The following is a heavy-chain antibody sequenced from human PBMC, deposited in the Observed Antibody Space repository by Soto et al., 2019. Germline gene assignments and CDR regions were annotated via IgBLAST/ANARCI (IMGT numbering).Heavy chain of an antibody. Sequence: GGSLRLSCAASGFTFSSYAMHWVRQAPGKGLEWVAVISYDGSNKYYADSVKGRFTISRDNSKNTLYLQMNSLRAEDTAVYYCARVVRGVKAYYYGMDVWGQGTTVTVYS. V-gene: IGHV3-30-3*01. CDR1: GFTFSSYA. CDR2: ISYDGSNK. J-gene: IGHJ6*02. CDR3: ARVVRGVKAYYYGMDV. D-gene: IGHD3-10*01.